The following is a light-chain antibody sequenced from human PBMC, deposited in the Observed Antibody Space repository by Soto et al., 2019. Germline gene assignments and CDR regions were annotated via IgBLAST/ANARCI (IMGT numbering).Light chain of an antibody. V-gene: IGKV1-33*01. CDR2: DAS. CDR1: QEISNY. Sequence: DIQMHQSKSYLSASVGDRVTITCQASQEISNYLNWHQQKPGKAPKLLIYDASNLETGVPSRFSGSGSGADFTFTIRSLQPEDIATYYCQQYDNLPLTSGGGTKVDNK. J-gene: IGKJ4*01. CDR3: QQYDNLPLT.